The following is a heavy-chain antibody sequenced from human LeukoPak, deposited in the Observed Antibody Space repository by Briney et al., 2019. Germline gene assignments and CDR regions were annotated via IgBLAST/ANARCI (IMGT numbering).Heavy chain of an antibody. Sequence: GGSLRLSCAASGFTFDDYTMHWVRQAPGKGLEWVSLISWDGGSTYYADSVKGRFTISRDNSKNSLYLQMNSLRTEDTALYYCAKDIAGTGAYYYYYMDVWGIGTTVTVSS. CDR3: AKDIAGTGAYYYYYMDV. D-gene: IGHD1-7*01. J-gene: IGHJ6*03. CDR2: ISWDGGST. V-gene: IGHV3-43*01. CDR1: GFTFDDYT.